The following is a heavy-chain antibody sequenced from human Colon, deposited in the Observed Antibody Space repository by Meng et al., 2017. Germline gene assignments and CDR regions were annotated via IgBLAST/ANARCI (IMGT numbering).Heavy chain of an antibody. CDR3: ARFYGSGTFEVHDY. CDR1: GGSFSGYY. J-gene: IGHJ4*02. D-gene: IGHD3-10*01. Sequence: QVQLQQWGAGLLKPSETLSLTCAVYGGSFSGYYWSWIRQPPGKGLEWIGEINHSGSTNYNPSLKSRVTMSVDTSKNQVSLRLTSVTAADTAVYYCARFYGSGTFEVHDYWGQGTLVTVSS. V-gene: IGHV4-34*01. CDR2: INHSGST.